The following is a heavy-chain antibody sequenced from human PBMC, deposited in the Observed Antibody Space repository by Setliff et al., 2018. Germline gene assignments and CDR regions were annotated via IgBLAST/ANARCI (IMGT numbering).Heavy chain of an antibody. CDR1: GGSITSHSYY. Sequence: SETLSLTCTVSGGSITSHSYYWAWIRQPPGKGLEWTGSIYYDGRTFSHPSLRSRVTVSVDTSKNQFSLKLTSVTAADTAMYYCARVDFTMLQGVLGQWGQGTLVTVSS. CDR2: IYYDGRT. V-gene: IGHV4-39*07. D-gene: IGHD3-10*01. J-gene: IGHJ1*01. CDR3: ARVDFTMLQGVLGQ.